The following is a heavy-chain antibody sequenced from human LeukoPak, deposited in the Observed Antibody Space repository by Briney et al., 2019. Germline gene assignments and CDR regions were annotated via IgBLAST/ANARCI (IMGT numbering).Heavy chain of an antibody. Sequence: GGSLRLSCAASGFTFTNYWMHWVHQPPGKGLVWVSRVDHGGSGTAYADSVTGRFTISRDNAKNTVYLQMNSLRAEDTAVYYCATDLGWGQGTLVTVSS. V-gene: IGHV3-74*01. D-gene: IGHD4-17*01. CDR3: ATDLG. CDR2: VDHGGSGT. CDR1: GFTFTNYW. J-gene: IGHJ4*02.